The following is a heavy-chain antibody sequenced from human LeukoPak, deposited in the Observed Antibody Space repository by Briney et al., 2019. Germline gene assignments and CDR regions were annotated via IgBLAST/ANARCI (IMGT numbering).Heavy chain of an antibody. CDR1: GYTFTSYG. Sequence: ASVKVSCKASGYTFTSYGISWVRQAPGQGLEWMGWISGYNGNTNYAQKLQGRVTMTTDTSTSTAYMELRSLRSDDTAVYYCARAAISKDSSGYFYWGQGTLVTVSS. CDR2: ISGYNGNT. CDR3: ARAAISKDSSGYFY. J-gene: IGHJ4*02. V-gene: IGHV1-18*01. D-gene: IGHD3-22*01.